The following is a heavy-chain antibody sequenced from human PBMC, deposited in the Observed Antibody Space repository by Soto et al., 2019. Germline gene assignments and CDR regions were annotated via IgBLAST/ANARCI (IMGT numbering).Heavy chain of an antibody. J-gene: IGHJ4*02. D-gene: IGHD2-2*01. CDR3: APFTHRTTIPAAIFDY. Sequence: QLGGPLRLSCAASGFTFSSYAMSWVRQAPGKGLEWVSAISGSGGSTYYADSVKGRFTISRDNSKNTLYLQMNSLRAEDTAVYYCAPFTHRTTIPAAIFDYWGQGTLVTVSS. V-gene: IGHV3-23*01. CDR2: ISGSGGST. CDR1: GFTFSSYA.